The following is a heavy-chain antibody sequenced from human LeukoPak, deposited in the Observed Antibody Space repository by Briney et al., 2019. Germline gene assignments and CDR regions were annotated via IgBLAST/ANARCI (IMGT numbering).Heavy chain of an antibody. D-gene: IGHD3-10*01. Sequence: ASETLSLTCTVSGGSISSSSYYWSWIRQPPGKGLEWIGYIYYSGSTTYNPSLRSRVTISVDTSKNQFSLRLSSVTAADTAVYFCARVFYYGSGTFDLWGRGTLVTVSS. CDR3: ARVFYYGSGTFDL. V-gene: IGHV4-61*01. CDR1: GGSISSSSYY. J-gene: IGHJ2*01. CDR2: IYYSGST.